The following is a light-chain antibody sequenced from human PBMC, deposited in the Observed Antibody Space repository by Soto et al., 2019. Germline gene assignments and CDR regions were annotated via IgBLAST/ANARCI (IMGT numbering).Light chain of an antibody. CDR3: SSYTSSSTHVV. V-gene: IGLV2-14*01. Sequence: QSVLTQPASVSGSPGQSITISCTGTSSDGGGYNYVSWYQQHPGKAPKLMIYEVSNRPSGVSNRFSGSKSGNTASLTISGLQAEDEADYYCSSYTSSSTHVVFGGGTKVTVL. CDR1: SSDGGGYNY. CDR2: EVS. J-gene: IGLJ2*01.